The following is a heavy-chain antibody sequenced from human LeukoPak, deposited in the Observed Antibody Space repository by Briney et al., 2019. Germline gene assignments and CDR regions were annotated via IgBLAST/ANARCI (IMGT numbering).Heavy chain of an antibody. CDR1: GYSISSGYY. CDR2: IYHSGST. J-gene: IGHJ4*02. CDR3: ARELGVGVPGY. D-gene: IGHD1-26*01. V-gene: IGHV4-38-2*02. Sequence: SETLSLTCTVSGYSISSGYYWGWIRQPPGKGLEWIGSIYHSGSTYYNPSLKSRVTISVDTSKNQFSLKLSSVTAADTAVSYCARELGVGVPGYWGQGTLVTVSS.